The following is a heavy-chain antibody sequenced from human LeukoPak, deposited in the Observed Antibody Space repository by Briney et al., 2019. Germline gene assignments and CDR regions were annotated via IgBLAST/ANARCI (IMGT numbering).Heavy chain of an antibody. V-gene: IGHV3-15*01. Sequence: PGGSLRLSCAASGFTFSNAWMGWVRQAPGKGLEWVGRIKSKTDGGTTDYAAPVKGRFTISRDDSKNTLYLQMNSLKTEDTAVYYCTTDPEWLLRPFDYWGQGTLVTVSS. CDR2: IKSKTDGGTT. J-gene: IGHJ4*02. CDR1: GFTFSNAW. D-gene: IGHD3-3*01. CDR3: TTDPEWLLRPFDY.